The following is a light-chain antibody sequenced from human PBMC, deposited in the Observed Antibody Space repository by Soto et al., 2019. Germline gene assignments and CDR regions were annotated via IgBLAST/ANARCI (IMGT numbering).Light chain of an antibody. CDR1: QSVSSN. J-gene: IGKJ2*01. Sequence: ELVMTQSPATLSVSPGERATLSCRASQSVSSNLAWYQQKPGQAPRLLIYGASTRATGIPARFSGSGSGTEFTLTISILQSEDFAVYYCQQYNNWPPYTFGQGTQLEIK. CDR3: QQYNNWPPYT. CDR2: GAS. V-gene: IGKV3-15*01.